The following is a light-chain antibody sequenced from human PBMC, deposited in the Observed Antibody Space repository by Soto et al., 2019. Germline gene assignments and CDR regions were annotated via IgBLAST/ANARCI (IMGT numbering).Light chain of an antibody. J-gene: IGKJ1*01. V-gene: IGKV1-39*01. CDR2: SSS. Sequence: DIQMTQSPSSLSASVGDSVTITCRANQSITNFLIWYQQTPGKAPKVLLYSSSILQSGVPSRFSGSGSGTDFSLTINNLQPEDFATYYCQQSYTSPRTFGQGTRVDIK. CDR3: QQSYTSPRT. CDR1: QSITNF.